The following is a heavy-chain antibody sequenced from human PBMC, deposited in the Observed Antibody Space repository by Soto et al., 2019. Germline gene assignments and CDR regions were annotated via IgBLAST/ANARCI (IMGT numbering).Heavy chain of an antibody. Sequence: GASVKVSCKASGYTFTSYGISWVRQAPGQGLEWMGWISAYNGNTNYAQKLQGRVTMTTDTSTSTAYMELRSLRSDDTAVYYCARGSSSWYYYYYGMDVWGQGTTVTVSS. CDR2: ISAYNGNT. CDR1: GYTFTSYG. D-gene: IGHD6-13*01. CDR3: ARGSSSWYYYYYGMDV. J-gene: IGHJ6*02. V-gene: IGHV1-18*01.